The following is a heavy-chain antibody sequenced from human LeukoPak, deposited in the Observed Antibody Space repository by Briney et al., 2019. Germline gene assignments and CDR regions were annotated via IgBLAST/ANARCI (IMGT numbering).Heavy chain of an antibody. Sequence: GGSLRLSCAASGFTFSTYWMSWVRQAPGKGLKWVANIKQDGSEKYFVDSVKGRFTISRDNAKNSLYLQMNSLRAKDTAVYYCARYDYVWGKTFDIWGQGTMVTVSS. V-gene: IGHV3-7*01. D-gene: IGHD3-16*01. CDR2: IKQDGSEK. J-gene: IGHJ3*02. CDR3: ARYDYVWGKTFDI. CDR1: GFTFSTYW.